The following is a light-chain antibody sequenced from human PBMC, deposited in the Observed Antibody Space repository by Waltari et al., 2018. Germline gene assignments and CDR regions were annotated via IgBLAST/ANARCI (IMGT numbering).Light chain of an antibody. CDR3: QSYDTTLSVV. Sequence: QFVLTQPPSVSGAPGQRVTISCSGSGSNIGAGSDVHWYRQLPGKAPTLLIYGVNTRPPGVSDRFSGSQFDTSASLAIAGLQADDEADYYCQSYDTTLSVVFGGGTKLTVL. CDR1: GSNIGAGSD. V-gene: IGLV1-40*01. J-gene: IGLJ2*01. CDR2: GVN.